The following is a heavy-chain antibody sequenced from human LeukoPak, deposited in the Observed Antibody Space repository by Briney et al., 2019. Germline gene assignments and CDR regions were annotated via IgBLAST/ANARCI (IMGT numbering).Heavy chain of an antibody. V-gene: IGHV4-38-2*02. CDR3: ARGAEYYAIWRGYAGYSDY. CDR2: MSHSGST. J-gene: IGHJ4*02. D-gene: IGHD3-3*01. CDR1: GYSLSSGYY. Sequence: PSETLSLTCTVSGYSLSSGYYWGWIRQPPGKGLEFIGSMSHSGSTFYNPSLRSRITISLDRSKQKFSLKLTSVTAADTAVYFCARGAEYYAIWRGYAGYSDYWGQGISVTVSS.